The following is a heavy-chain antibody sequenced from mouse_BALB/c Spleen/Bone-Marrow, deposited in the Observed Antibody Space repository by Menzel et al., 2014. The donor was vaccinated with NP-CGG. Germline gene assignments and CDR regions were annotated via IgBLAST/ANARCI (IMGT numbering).Heavy chain of an antibody. CDR2: INPSTGYT. J-gene: IGHJ1*01. Sequence: VQLQQSGAELAKPGASVKMSCKASGYTFTSYWMHWVKQRPGQGLEWIGYINPSTGYTDYNQKFKDKATLTADKSSSTAYMHLSSLTSEDSAVYYCARRDYWYFDVWGAGTTVTASS. V-gene: IGHV1-7*01. CDR1: GYTFTSYW. CDR3: ARRDYWYFDV.